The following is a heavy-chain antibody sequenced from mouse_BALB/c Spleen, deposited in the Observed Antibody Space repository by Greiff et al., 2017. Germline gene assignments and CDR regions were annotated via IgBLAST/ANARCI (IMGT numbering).Heavy chain of an antibody. CDR3: ARAPIYYDFWYFDV. CDR2: INSNGGST. CDR1: GFTFSSYG. V-gene: IGHV5-6-3*01. D-gene: IGHD2-4*01. Sequence: EVQRVESGGGLVQPGGSLKLSCAASGFTFSSYGMSWVRQTPDKRLELVATINSNGGSTYYPDSVKGRFTISRDNAKNTLYLQMSSLKSEDTAMYYCARAPIYYDFWYFDVWGAGTTVTVSS. J-gene: IGHJ1*01.